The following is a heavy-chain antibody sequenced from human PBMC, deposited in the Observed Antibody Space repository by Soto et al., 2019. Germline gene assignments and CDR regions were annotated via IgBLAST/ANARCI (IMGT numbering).Heavy chain of an antibody. D-gene: IGHD6-13*01. CDR2: IIPILGIA. CDR1: GGTFNSYT. V-gene: IGHV1-69*04. Sequence: SVKVSCKASGGTFNSYTISWVRQAPGQGLEWMGRIIPILGIANYAQKFQGRVTITADKSTSTAYMELSSLRSEDTAVYYCARELRQQLVPGNWFDPWGQGTLVTVSS. J-gene: IGHJ5*02. CDR3: ARELRQQLVPGNWFDP.